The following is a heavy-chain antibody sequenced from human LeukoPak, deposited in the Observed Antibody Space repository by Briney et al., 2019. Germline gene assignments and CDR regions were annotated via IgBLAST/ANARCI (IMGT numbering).Heavy chain of an antibody. D-gene: IGHD5-12*01. J-gene: IGHJ4*02. CDR2: INSDGSVT. Sequence: TGGSLRLSCAASGITVSSYWMHWVRQAPGKGLVWVSRINSDGSVTNYADYVEGRFTISRDNAKNTAYLRMNDLRAEDTAVYYCVTDRYSDSAFGDWGQGTLVTVSS. CDR1: GITVSSYW. V-gene: IGHV3-74*01. CDR3: VTDRYSDSAFGD.